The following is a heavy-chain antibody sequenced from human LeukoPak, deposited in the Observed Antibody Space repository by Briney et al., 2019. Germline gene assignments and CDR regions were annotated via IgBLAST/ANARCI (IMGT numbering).Heavy chain of an antibody. J-gene: IGHJ4*02. V-gene: IGHV4-31*03. D-gene: IGHD2-8*01. CDR1: GGSISSGDLY. CDR3: ARFSNAHGVKFDY. CDR2: IYYSATA. Sequence: SETLSLTCTVSGGSISSGDLYWSWVRQHREKGLEWIVYIYYSATAYSNPSLKSRVTMSVDTSKNQFSLKLDSVTAADTAVYYCARFSNAHGVKFDYWGQGTLVTVSS.